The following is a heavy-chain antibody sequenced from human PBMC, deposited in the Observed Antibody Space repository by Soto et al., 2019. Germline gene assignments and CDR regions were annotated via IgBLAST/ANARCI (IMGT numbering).Heavy chain of an antibody. Sequence: SETLSLTCTVSGGSISIYYWIWVRHPPGKGLECIGYIYYSGSTNYNPSLKSRVTISVDTSKNQFSLKLGSVTAADTAVYYCARPLFGRGNWFDPWGQGTLVTVSS. J-gene: IGHJ5*02. CDR1: GGSISIYY. CDR2: IYYSGST. CDR3: ARPLFGRGNWFDP. V-gene: IGHV4-59*01. D-gene: IGHD3-10*01.